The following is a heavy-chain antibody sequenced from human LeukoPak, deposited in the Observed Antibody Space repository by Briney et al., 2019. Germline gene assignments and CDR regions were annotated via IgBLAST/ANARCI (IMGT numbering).Heavy chain of an antibody. CDR1: GYTFTSCD. J-gene: IGHJ3*02. Sequence: ASVKVSCKASGYTFTSCDINWVRQATGQGLEWMGWMNPNSGNTGYAQKFQGRVTMTRNTSISTAYMEVSSLRSEDTAVYYCARSSGDWEYDAFDIWGQGTMVTVSS. V-gene: IGHV1-8*01. CDR3: ARSSGDWEYDAFDI. D-gene: IGHD2-21*02. CDR2: MNPNSGNT.